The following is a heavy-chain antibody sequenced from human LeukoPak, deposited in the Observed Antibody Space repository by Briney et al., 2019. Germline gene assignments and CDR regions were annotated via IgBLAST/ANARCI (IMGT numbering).Heavy chain of an antibody. J-gene: IGHJ4*02. Sequence: ASVKVSCKVSGYTLTELSMHWVRQAPGKGREWMGGFDPEDGETIYAQKFQGRVTMTEDTSTDTAYMELSSLRSEDTAVYYCATVVYYGSGSFPYFDYWGQGTLVTVSS. D-gene: IGHD3-10*01. CDR2: FDPEDGET. CDR1: GYTLTELS. V-gene: IGHV1-24*01. CDR3: ATVVYYGSGSFPYFDY.